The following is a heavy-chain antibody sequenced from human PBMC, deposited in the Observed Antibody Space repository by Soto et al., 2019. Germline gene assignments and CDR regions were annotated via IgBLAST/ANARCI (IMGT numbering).Heavy chain of an antibody. J-gene: IGHJ4*02. CDR3: ARLTTWTIFGVVPSDY. CDR1: GGSISSSSYY. Sequence: SETLSLTCTVSGGSISSSSYYWGWIRQPPGKGLEWIGSIYYSGSTYYNPSLKSRVTISVDTSKNQFSLKLSSVTAADTAVYYCARLTTWTIFGVVPSDYWGQGTLVTVSS. D-gene: IGHD3-3*01. CDR2: IYYSGST. V-gene: IGHV4-39*01.